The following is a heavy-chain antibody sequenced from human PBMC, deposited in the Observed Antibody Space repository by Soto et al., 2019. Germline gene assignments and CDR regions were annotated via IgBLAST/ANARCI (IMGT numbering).Heavy chain of an antibody. J-gene: IGHJ4*02. D-gene: IGHD1-26*01. Sequence: GGSPRLSCVGSGFTFSNYGMHWVRQPPGKGLEWVALISDDGDKRYYADSVRGRLIISRDNSKDTLYLQMNSLGPDDTAVYFCAKARVRIVGANSFDYWGQGTLVTVSS. CDR2: ISDDGDKR. CDR3: AKARVRIVGANSFDY. CDR1: GFTFSNYG. V-gene: IGHV3-30*18.